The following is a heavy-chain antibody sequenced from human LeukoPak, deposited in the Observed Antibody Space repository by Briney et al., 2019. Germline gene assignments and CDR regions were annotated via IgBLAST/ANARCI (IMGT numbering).Heavy chain of an antibody. D-gene: IGHD2-15*01. CDR3: ASASGGWEYFRH. Sequence: SETLSLTCTVSGGSISTYYWSWIRQPPGKGPEWIGYVYDSGSTNYNPSLKSRATISVDTSKNQFSLNLSSVTAADTAVYYCASASGGWEYFRHWGQGTLVTVSS. CDR1: GGSISTYY. V-gene: IGHV4-59*01. CDR2: VYDSGST. J-gene: IGHJ1*01.